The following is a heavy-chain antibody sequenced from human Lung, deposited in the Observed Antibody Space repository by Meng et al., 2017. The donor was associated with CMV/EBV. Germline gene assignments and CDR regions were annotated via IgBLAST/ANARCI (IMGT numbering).Heavy chain of an antibody. CDR3: ARGWDIVLVPAAPVLAD. J-gene: IGHJ4*02. CDR1: GFTFSDYS. D-gene: IGHD2-2*01. CDR2: ISSGSGYI. V-gene: IGHV3-21*06. Sequence: GGSLRLXCAASGFTFSDYSMNWVRQAPGKGLEWVSSISSGSGYIYYADSVRGRFTISRDNAKNTLYLQMNSLRAEDTAVYFCARGWDIVLVPAAPVLADXRQGXLVTVSS.